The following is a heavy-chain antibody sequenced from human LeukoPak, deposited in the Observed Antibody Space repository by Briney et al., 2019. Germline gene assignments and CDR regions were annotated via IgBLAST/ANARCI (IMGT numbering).Heavy chain of an antibody. D-gene: IGHD3-10*01. Sequence: GGSLRLSCAASGFTFSSYAMTWVRQSPGKGLEWVSVIGSGGDTYYSDSVQGRFTISRDNSKNTLYLQMNSLRADDMAVYYCAKYYAARSRSFDFWGQGTLVTVSS. CDR2: IGSGGDT. CDR1: GFTFSSYA. J-gene: IGHJ4*02. V-gene: IGHV3-23*01. CDR3: AKYYAARSRSFDF.